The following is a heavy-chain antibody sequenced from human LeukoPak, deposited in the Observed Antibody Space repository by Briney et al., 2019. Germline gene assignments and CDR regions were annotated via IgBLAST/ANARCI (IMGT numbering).Heavy chain of an antibody. J-gene: IGHJ5*02. V-gene: IGHV3-11*05. CDR2: ISGSSSYT. CDR1: GFTFSDYY. D-gene: IGHD5-12*01. CDR3: ARDFIVATTPRNWFDP. Sequence: GGSLRLSCAASGFTFSDYYMSWSRQAPGKGLEWVSYISGSSSYTNYADSVKGRFTISRDNAKNSLYLQMNSLRAEDTAVYYCARDFIVATTPRNWFDPWGQGTLVTVSS.